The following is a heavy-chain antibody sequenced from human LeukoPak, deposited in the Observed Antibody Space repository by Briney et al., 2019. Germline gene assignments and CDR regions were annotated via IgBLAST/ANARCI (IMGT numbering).Heavy chain of an antibody. CDR1: GFTFSSYA. J-gene: IGHJ4*02. CDR2: IKQDGNEK. V-gene: IGHV3-7*01. D-gene: IGHD6-13*01. Sequence: GGSLRLSCAASGFTFSSYAMHWVRQVPGKGLEWVANIKQDGNEKYYVDSVKGRFTISRDNAKNSLYLQMNSLRAEDTAVYYCARKDYTSSWYFLYWGQGTLVTVSS. CDR3: ARKDYTSSWYFLY.